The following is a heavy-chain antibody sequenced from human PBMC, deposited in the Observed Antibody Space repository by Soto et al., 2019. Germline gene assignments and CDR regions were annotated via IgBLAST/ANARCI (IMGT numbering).Heavy chain of an antibody. J-gene: IGHJ4*02. CDR3: ARVPLVYGSSGYYQDPFYFDY. D-gene: IGHD3-22*01. CDR1: GGSISSGDYY. V-gene: IGHV4-30-4*01. Sequence: ASETLSLTCTVSGGSISSGDYYWSWIRQPPGKGLEWIGYIYYSGSTYYNPSLKSRVTISVDTSKNQFSLKLSSVTAADTAVYYCARVPLVYGSSGYYQDPFYFDYWGQGTLVTVSS. CDR2: IYYSGST.